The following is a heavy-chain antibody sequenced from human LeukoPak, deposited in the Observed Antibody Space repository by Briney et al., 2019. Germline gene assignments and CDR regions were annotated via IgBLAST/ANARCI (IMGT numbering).Heavy chain of an antibody. J-gene: IGHJ4*02. CDR3: ATGYSYGFMSY. Sequence: SETLSLTCTVSSGSISTSNYYWGWVRQPPGKGLEWIGSIYYSGSTYYNPSLKSRVTISVDTSKNQFSLKLSSVTAADTAVYYCATGYSYGFMSYWGQGTLVTVSS. CDR1: SGSISTSNYY. V-gene: IGHV4-39*01. D-gene: IGHD5-18*01. CDR2: IYYSGST.